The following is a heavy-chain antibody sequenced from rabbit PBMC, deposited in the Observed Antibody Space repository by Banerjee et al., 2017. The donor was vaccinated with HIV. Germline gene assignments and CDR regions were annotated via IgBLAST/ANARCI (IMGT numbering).Heavy chain of an antibody. Sequence: QEQLVESGGGLVQPEGSLTLTCKASGFSFSSDYMCWVRQAPGEGLEWIGCAYTDSGYKDYASWAKGRFTISKASSTTVTLQMTSLTAADTTTYFCARGDRGSDYHFNLWGQGTLVTVS. J-gene: IGHJ4*01. CDR3: ARGDRGSDYHFNL. V-gene: IGHV1S45*01. CDR1: GFSFSSDY. D-gene: IGHD2-1*01. CDR2: AYTDSGYK.